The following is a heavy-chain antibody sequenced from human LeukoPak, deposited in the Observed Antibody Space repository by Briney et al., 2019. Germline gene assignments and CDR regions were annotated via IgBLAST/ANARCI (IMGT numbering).Heavy chain of an antibody. J-gene: IGHJ4*02. CDR2: ITDDSKTM. D-gene: IGHD6-19*01. CDR3: VARGGWARFDY. Sequence: PGGSLRLSCSASGFTFSRYWMSWVRQAPGKGLEWTSYITDDSKTMYYADSVKGRFTISRDNAKNALYLQMNSLRGEDTAVYYCVARGGWARFDYWGQGTLVTVSS. CDR1: GFTFSRYW. V-gene: IGHV3-48*04.